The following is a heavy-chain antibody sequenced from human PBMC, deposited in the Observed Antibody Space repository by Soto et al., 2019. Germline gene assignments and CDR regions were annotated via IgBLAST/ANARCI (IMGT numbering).Heavy chain of an antibody. CDR2: INSDGSRI. D-gene: IGHD2-15*01. V-gene: IGHV3-74*01. J-gene: IGHJ6*02. Sequence: EVQLVESGGGSVQPGGSLRLSCAASGFTFSDYWMHWVRQAPGKGLVWLSRINSDGSRISQADSVKGRFTISRDNSKSTVYLQINSLRVEDSAVYYCARGIKTKSGMDVWGQGTTLIVSS. CDR3: ARGIKTKSGMDV. CDR1: GFTFSDYW.